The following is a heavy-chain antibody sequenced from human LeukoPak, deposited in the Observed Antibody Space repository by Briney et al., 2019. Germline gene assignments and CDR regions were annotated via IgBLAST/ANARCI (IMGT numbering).Heavy chain of an antibody. CDR3: ARVDSRGWYGYWFDP. V-gene: IGHV1-46*01. Sequence: ASVKVSCKASGYTFTSYYMHWVRQAPGQGLEWMGIINPSGGSTSYAQKFQGRVTMTTDTSTSTAYMELRSLRSDDTAVYYCARVDSRGWYGYWFDPWGQGTQVTVSS. J-gene: IGHJ5*02. CDR1: GYTFTSYY. D-gene: IGHD6-19*01. CDR2: INPSGGST.